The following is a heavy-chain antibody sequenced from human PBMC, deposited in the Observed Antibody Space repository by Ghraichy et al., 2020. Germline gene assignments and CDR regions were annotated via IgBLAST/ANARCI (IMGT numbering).Heavy chain of an antibody. J-gene: IGHJ4*02. CDR2: ISGSGGST. D-gene: IGHD2-2*02. V-gene: IGHV3-23*01. Sequence: GSLNISCAASGFTFSSYAMSWVRQAPGKGLEWVSAISGSGGSTYYADSVKGRFTISRDNSKNTLYLQMNNLRAEDTAVYYCAKADVVVVPAAIFDYWGQGTLVTVSS. CDR1: GFTFSSYA. CDR3: AKADVVVVPAAIFDY.